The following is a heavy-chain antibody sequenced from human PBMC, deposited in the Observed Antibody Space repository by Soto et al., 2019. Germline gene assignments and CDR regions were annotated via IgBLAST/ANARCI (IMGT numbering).Heavy chain of an antibody. CDR1: GFTFSEYN. D-gene: IGHD3-10*01. V-gene: IGHV3-21*01. J-gene: IGHJ4*01. CDR3: ARDFTFGKYPFDY. CDR2: ISGSSTYI. Sequence: LRLACTTSGFTFSEYNMNWVRQAPGKGLEWVSCISGSSTYIYYADSVRGRFTISRDNAKNSLFLQIDNLRAEDTAVYYCARDFTFGKYPFDYWGHGTLVTVSS.